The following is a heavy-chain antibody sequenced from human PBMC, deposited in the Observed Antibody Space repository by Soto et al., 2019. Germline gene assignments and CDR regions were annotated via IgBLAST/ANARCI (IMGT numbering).Heavy chain of an antibody. V-gene: IGHV4-59*01. Sequence: SETLSLTCTVSGGSISSYYWSWIRQPPGKGLEWIGYIYYSGSTNYNPSLKSRVTISVDTSKNQFSLKLSSVTAADTAVYYCASLAPYYDSSGRFDYWGQGTLVTVSS. CDR1: GGSISSYY. CDR3: ASLAPYYDSSGRFDY. CDR2: IYYSGST. D-gene: IGHD3-22*01. J-gene: IGHJ4*02.